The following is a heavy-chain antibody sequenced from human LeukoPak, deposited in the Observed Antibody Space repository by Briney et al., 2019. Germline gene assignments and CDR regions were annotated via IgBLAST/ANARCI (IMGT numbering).Heavy chain of an antibody. D-gene: IGHD3-10*01. CDR2: IGEDGSNR. J-gene: IGHJ4*02. CDR1: GFTFDDYA. V-gene: IGHV3-74*01. CDR3: ARDIVIGSGTYLD. Sequence: GRSLRLSCAASGFTFDDYAMYWVRQAPGKGLVWVSRIGEDGSNRNYADSVKGRFTISRDDAKSTLYLQMNSLRAEDTAVYYCARDIVIGSGTYLDWGQGTLVTVSS.